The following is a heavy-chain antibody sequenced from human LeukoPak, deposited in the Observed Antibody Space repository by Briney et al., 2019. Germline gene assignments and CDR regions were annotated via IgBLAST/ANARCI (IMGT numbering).Heavy chain of an antibody. CDR1: GFAVIDHF. CDR3: ARRGVQGYMDV. V-gene: IGHV3-69-1*01. J-gene: IGHJ6*03. CDR2: INGAGVT. Sequence: GGSLRLSCAASGFAVIDHFMHWVRQAPGEGLQWVSTINGAGVTYYAASVKGRFTISRDRVKNTVSLQMNNLRADDAAVYFCARRGVQGYMDVWGKGTTVTVSS. D-gene: IGHD1-26*01.